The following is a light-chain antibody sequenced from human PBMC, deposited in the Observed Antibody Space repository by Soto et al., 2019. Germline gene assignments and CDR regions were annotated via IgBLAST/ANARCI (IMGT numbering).Light chain of an antibody. Sequence: DIVLTQSPATLSLSPGERATLSCRASQSVSTYLAWYQQKPGQAPRLLIYGASNRATGVPARFSGSGSGTDFTLTISSLEPEDFALYYCQQRNNWPPITFGQGTRLEIK. CDR1: QSVSTY. CDR3: QQRNNWPPIT. J-gene: IGKJ5*01. CDR2: GAS. V-gene: IGKV3-11*01.